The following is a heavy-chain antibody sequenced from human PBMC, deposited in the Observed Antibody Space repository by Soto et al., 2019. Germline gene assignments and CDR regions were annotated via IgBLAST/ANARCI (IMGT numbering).Heavy chain of an antibody. CDR3: ARGSFWSGYLRSNWFDP. V-gene: IGHV4-31*03. D-gene: IGHD3-3*01. Sequence: PSETLSLTCTVSGDSISSGGYYWSWIRQHPGKGLEWIGYIYFSRSTYYNPSLQSRVTISVDTSKNQFSLKLSSVTAADTAVYYCARGSFWSGYLRSNWFDPWGQGTLVTVSS. CDR1: GDSISSGGYY. CDR2: IYFSRST. J-gene: IGHJ5*02.